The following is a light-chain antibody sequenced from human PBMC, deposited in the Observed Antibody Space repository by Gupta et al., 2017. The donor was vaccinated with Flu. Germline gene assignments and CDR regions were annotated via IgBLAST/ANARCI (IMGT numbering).Light chain of an antibody. CDR3: QSYECTTVG. CDR1: SGSIGSSY. Sequence: NFMLTQPHSVSESPGKTVTISCTRSSGSIGSSYVQWYQQRPGSAPATVIYEDNLRPAGVPDRFSGSIDSSSNSASLTISGRRPEDEADYYCQSYECTTVGFGGGTKLTLV. V-gene: IGLV6-57*03. CDR2: EDN. J-gene: IGLJ2*01.